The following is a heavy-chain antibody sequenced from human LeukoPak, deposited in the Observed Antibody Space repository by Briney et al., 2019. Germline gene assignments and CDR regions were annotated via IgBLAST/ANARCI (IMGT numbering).Heavy chain of an antibody. V-gene: IGHV3-23*01. J-gene: IGHJ4*02. Sequence: GGSLRLSCAASGFTFSSYGMSWVRQAPGKGLEWVSAISGSGGSTYYADSVKGRFTISRDNSKNTLYLQMNSLRAEDTAVYYCVGGDILTGYYSGDYWGQGTLVTVSS. D-gene: IGHD3-9*01. CDR2: ISGSGGST. CDR1: GFTFSSYG. CDR3: VGGDILTGYYSGDY.